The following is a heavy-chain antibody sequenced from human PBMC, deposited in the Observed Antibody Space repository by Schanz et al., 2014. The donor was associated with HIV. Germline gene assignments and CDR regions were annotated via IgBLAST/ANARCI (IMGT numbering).Heavy chain of an antibody. V-gene: IGHV3-30*03. D-gene: IGHD1-20*01. Sequence: QVQLVESGGGVVQPGRSLRLSCVASGFSFDSFGMHWVRQAPGKGLEWVAVISYDGRNKYYADSVKGRFTISRDNTKNSLYLQMNSLRAEDTAVYYCARDYHWNWFDPWGQGTLVTVSS. CDR2: ISYDGRNK. J-gene: IGHJ5*02. CDR1: GFSFDSFG. CDR3: ARDYHWNWFDP.